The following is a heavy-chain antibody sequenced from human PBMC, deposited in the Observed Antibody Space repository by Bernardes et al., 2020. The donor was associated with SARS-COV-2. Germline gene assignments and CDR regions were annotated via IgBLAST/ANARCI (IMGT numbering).Heavy chain of an antibody. J-gene: IGHJ4*01. V-gene: IGHV3-23*01. CDR2: ISSTGGNT. CDR3: TGSRLRGIPAAAGNF. D-gene: IGHD2-2*01. Sequence: GGSLRLSCAASGFTFSNYAMTWVRQTPGKGLEWVSTISSTGGNTYYADSVKGRFTISRDNSKNTLYLQMTSLRADDTAVYYFTGSRLRGIPAAAGNFWGHGTLVTVSS. CDR1: GFTFSNYA.